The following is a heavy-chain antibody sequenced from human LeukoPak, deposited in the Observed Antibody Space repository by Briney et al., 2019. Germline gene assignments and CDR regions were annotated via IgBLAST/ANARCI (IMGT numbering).Heavy chain of an antibody. J-gene: IGHJ6*03. CDR3: ARGGCTNGVCYQYYYYYMDV. D-gene: IGHD2-8*01. Sequence: SVKVSCKASGGTFSSYAISWVRQAPGQGLEWMGGIIPIFGTANYAQKFQGRVTITADESTSTAYMELSSLRSEDTAVYYCARGGCTNGVCYQYYYYYMDVWGKGTTVTVSS. CDR1: GGTFSSYA. V-gene: IGHV1-69*13. CDR2: IIPIFGTA.